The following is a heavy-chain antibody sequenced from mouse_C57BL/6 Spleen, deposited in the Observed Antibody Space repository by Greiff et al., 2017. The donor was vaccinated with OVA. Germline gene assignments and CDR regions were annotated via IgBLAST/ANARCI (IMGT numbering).Heavy chain of an antibody. Sequence: EVQLQESGPGMVKPSQSLSLTCTVTGYSITSGYDWHWIRHFPGNKLEWMGYISYSGSTNYNPSLKSRISITHDPSKNHFFLKLNAVTTEDTATYDGARAPYYGSSWYFDVWGTGTTVTVSS. J-gene: IGHJ1*03. CDR3: ARAPYYGSSWYFDV. V-gene: IGHV3-1*01. CDR1: GYSITSGYD. CDR2: ISYSGST. D-gene: IGHD1-1*01.